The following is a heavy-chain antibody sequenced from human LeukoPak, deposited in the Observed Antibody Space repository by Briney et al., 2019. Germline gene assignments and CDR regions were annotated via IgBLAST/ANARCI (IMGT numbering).Heavy chain of an antibody. Sequence: SETLSLTCTVSGGSISSYYWSWIRQPPGKGLEWIGYIYYSGSTNYNPSLKSRVTISVDTSKNQFSLKLSSVTAAHTAVYYCARGSASKWLRLQNYFDYWGQGTLVTVSS. CDR1: GGSISSYY. CDR3: ARGSASKWLRLQNYFDY. CDR2: IYYSGST. V-gene: IGHV4-59*01. J-gene: IGHJ4*02. D-gene: IGHD5-12*01.